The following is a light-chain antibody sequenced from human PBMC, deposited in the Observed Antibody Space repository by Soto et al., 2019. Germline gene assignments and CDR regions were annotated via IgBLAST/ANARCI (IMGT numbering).Light chain of an antibody. CDR2: KAS. J-gene: IGKJ1*01. V-gene: IGKV1-5*03. CDR1: QTISSW. CDR3: QHYNSYSEA. Sequence: DMQMTQSASTLSGSLGDRVAITCGASQTISSWLAWYQQKQGKAPKLLIYKASTLKSGVPSRFSGSGSGTEFNLTISSLQTDDFATYYCQHYNSYSEAFGQGTKVDIK.